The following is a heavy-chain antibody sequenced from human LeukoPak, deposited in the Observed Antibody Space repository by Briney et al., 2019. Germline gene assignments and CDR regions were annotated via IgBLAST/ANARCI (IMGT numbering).Heavy chain of an antibody. Sequence: GGSLRLSCAASGFTFDDYGMSWVRQAPGKGLEWVGRIKHKAHSYTTEYAASVKGRFTISRDDSKSSPYLQMNSLKIEDTAVYYCAQFAKGGWGQGTLVTVSS. V-gene: IGHV3-72*01. CDR2: IKHKAHSYTT. D-gene: IGHD2-21*01. CDR3: AQFAKGG. J-gene: IGHJ4*02. CDR1: GFTFDDYG.